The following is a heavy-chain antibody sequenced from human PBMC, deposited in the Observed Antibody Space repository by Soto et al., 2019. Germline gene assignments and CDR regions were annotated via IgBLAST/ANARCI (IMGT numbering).Heavy chain of an antibody. V-gene: IGHV3-33*01. D-gene: IGHD3-9*01. Sequence: GGSLRLSCAASGFTFSSYGMHWVRQAPGKGLEWVAVIWYDGSNKYYADSVKGRFTISRDNSKNTLYLQMNSLRAEDTAVYYCAREVYDILTGYYKFYYYYGMDVWGQGTTVTVSS. CDR3: AREVYDILTGYYKFYYYYGMDV. J-gene: IGHJ6*02. CDR1: GFTFSSYG. CDR2: IWYDGSNK.